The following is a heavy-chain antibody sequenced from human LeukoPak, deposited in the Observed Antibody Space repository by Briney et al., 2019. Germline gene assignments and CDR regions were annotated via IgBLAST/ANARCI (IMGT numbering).Heavy chain of an antibody. J-gene: IGHJ6*03. Sequence: GGSLRLSCAASGFTFNNYGMHWVRQAPGKGLEWVAFIRYDGSNTYYADSVKGRFTISRDNSKNTLYLQMNSLRAEDTAVYYCAKEGSEEVVVPTTQGVIYYYYYYMDVWGKGTTVTVSS. CDR1: GFTFNNYG. CDR2: IRYDGSNT. D-gene: IGHD2-2*01. CDR3: AKEGSEEVVVPTTQGVIYYYYYYMDV. V-gene: IGHV3-30*02.